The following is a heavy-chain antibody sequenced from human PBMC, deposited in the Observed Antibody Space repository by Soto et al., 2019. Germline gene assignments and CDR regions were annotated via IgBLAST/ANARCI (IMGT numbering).Heavy chain of an antibody. Sequence: GASVKVSCKASGFTFTSSAVQWVRQARGQRLEWIGWIVVGSGNTNYAQKFQERVTITRDMSTSTAYMEMSRLRSEATAVYYCAAFRLSQWEQYNWFDPWGQRTLVSVSS. CDR1: GFTFTSSA. CDR3: AAFRLSQWEQYNWFDP. D-gene: IGHD1-26*01. CDR2: IVVGSGNT. V-gene: IGHV1-58*01. J-gene: IGHJ5*02.